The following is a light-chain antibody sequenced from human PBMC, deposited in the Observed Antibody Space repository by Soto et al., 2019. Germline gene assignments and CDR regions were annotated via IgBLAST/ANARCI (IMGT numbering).Light chain of an antibody. CDR1: QAISSY. J-gene: IGKJ5*01. V-gene: IGKV1-9*01. CDR2: AAS. CDR3: QQLNSYAIT. Sequence: DIPLTQSPSFLSASGGDRVTITCRASQAISSYLAWYQQKPGKAPKLLIYAASTLQSGVPSRFSGSGSGTEFTLTISSLQPEDFATYYCQQLNSYAITFGQGTRLEIK.